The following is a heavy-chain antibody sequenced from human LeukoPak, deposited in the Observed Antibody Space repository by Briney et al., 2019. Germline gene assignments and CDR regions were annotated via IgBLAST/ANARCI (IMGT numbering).Heavy chain of an antibody. V-gene: IGHV4-39*07. Sequence: SETLSLTCTVSGGSISNSSYYWGWIRQPPGKGLEWIGNIYYSGSTNYNPSLKSRVTISVDTSKNQFSLKLSSVTAADTAVYYCARYPGYYDILTGYPPYFDYWGQGTLVTVSS. D-gene: IGHD3-9*01. J-gene: IGHJ4*02. CDR2: IYYSGST. CDR3: ARYPGYYDILTGYPPYFDY. CDR1: GGSISNSSYY.